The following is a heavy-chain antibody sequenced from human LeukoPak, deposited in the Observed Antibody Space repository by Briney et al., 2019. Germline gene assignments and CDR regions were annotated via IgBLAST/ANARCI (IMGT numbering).Heavy chain of an antibody. CDR1: GYTFTGYY. J-gene: IGHJ4*02. CDR2: INPNSGGT. CDR3: ATGTYYYDSSGYYPDYFDY. V-gene: IGHV1-2*06. Sequence: ASVKVSCKASGYTFTGYYMHWVRQAPGQGLEWMGRINPNSGGTNYAQKFQGRVTMTRDTSISTAYMELSRLRPDDTAVYYCATGTYYYDSSGYYPDYFDYWGQGTLVTVSS. D-gene: IGHD3-22*01.